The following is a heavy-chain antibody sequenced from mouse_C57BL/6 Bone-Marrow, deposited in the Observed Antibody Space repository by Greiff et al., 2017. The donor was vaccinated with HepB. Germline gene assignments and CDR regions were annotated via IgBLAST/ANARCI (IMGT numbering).Heavy chain of an antibody. J-gene: IGHJ2*01. CDR2: ILPGSGST. D-gene: IGHD1-1*01. CDR3: ARRSLVRGYVDC. CDR1: GYTFSNSW. V-gene: IGHV1-9*01. Sequence: VMLVESGAELMKPGASVKISCKATGYTFSNSWIEWINQRPGHGLEWIGEILPGSGSTNYNEKFLGKASFTADTSSNTAYMQLSSLTSDDSAVDYCARRSLVRGYVDCWGQGTTLTVSS.